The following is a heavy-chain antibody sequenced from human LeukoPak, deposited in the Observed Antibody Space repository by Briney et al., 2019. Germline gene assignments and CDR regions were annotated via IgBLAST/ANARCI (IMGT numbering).Heavy chain of an antibody. CDR2: MFHSGNT. CDR1: GDSISSSSYC. V-gene: IGHV4-39*01. J-gene: IGHJ5*02. CDR3: ARLKSGHDWLDP. Sequence: PSETLSLTCTVAGDSISSSSYCWAWIRQPPGKVLEWIGCMFHSGNTYYNPSLRSRVSISVDTSRNQFSLSLNSVTAADTALYYCARLKSGHDWLDPWGQGTLVTVSS. D-gene: IGHD1-26*01.